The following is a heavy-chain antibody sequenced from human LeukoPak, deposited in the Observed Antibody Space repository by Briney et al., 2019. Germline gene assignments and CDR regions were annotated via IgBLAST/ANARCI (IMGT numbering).Heavy chain of an antibody. CDR3: ARQGDPPREDFDF. CDR2: IYPDDSTT. V-gene: IGHV5-51*01. D-gene: IGHD3-10*01. CDR1: GYSFTTYW. Sequence: GESLKISCEAFGYSFTTYWIGWVRQMLGKGLEWVGTIYPDDSTTKYGPSFQGQVTISVDTSITTAYLRWNSLKASDTAIYYCARQGDPPREDFDFWGQGTLVTVSS. J-gene: IGHJ4*02.